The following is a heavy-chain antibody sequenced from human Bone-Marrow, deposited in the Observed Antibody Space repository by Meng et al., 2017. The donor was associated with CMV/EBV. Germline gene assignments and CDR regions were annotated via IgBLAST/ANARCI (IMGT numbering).Heavy chain of an antibody. D-gene: IGHD6-19*01. V-gene: IGHV5-10-1*01. CDR2: IDPSDSYT. CDR1: GYSFTSYW. J-gene: IGHJ5*02. Sequence: CNGSGYSFTSYWISWVRQMPGKGLEWMGRIDPSDSYTNYSPSFQGHVTISADKSISTAYLQWSSLKASDTAMYYCARAGGWDLKFDPWGQGTLVTVSS. CDR3: ARAGGWDLKFDP.